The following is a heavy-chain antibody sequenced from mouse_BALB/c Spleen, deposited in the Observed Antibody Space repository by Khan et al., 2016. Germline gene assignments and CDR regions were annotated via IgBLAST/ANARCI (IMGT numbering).Heavy chain of an antibody. D-gene: IGHD2-14*01. CDR3: ARHYRYSWFVY. Sequence: QVQLQQSGPELVKPGTSVRISCKAPGYTFTNYYIHWLKQGPGQGLDWIGWIFPGNVNTKYNEKFKGKDTLTVDKSSPTVYMNLSSLTSEDSAVYFLARHYRYSWFVYWGQGTLVTVSA. CDR1: GYTFTNYY. J-gene: IGHJ3*01. V-gene: IGHV1S56*01. CDR2: IFPGNVNT.